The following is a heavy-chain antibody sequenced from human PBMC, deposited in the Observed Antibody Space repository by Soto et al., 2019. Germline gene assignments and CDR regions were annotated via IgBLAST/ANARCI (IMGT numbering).Heavy chain of an antibody. CDR2: ISYDGSNK. V-gene: IGHV3-30*18. Sequence: QVQLVESGGGVVQPGRSLRLSCAASGFTFSSYGMHWVRQAPGKGLEWVAVISYDGSNKYYADSVKGRFTISRDNSKNTLYMQMNSLRAEDTAVYYCAKDISVAVGGAAYWGQGTLVTVSS. CDR1: GFTFSSYG. J-gene: IGHJ4*02. CDR3: AKDISVAVGGAAY. D-gene: IGHD2-15*01.